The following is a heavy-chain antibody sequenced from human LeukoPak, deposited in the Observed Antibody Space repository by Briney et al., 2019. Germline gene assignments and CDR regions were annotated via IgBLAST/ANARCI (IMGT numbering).Heavy chain of an antibody. J-gene: IGHJ6*03. CDR1: GYTFSIYG. D-gene: IGHD2-2*01. V-gene: IGHV1-18*01. CDR2: ISAYNGNT. CDR3: ARVQYSVVPRYYYYYMDV. Sequence: ASVRVSCKASGYTFSIYGFSWVRQAPGQGLEWMGWISAYNGNTNYAQKFQGRVTMTTDTSTSTAHMELSSLRSEDTAVYYCARVQYSVVPRYYYYYMDVWGKGTTVTISS.